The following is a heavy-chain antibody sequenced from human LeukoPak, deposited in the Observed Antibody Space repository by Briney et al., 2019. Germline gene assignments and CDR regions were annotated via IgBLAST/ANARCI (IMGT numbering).Heavy chain of an antibody. Sequence: ASVKVSCKASGYTFTSYDINWVRQATGQGLEWMGWMNPNSGNTGYAQKFQGRVTMTRNTSISTAYMELSSLGSEDTAVYYCARGSYYYGSGSYYKGFDYWGQGTLVTVSS. V-gene: IGHV1-8*01. CDR2: MNPNSGNT. CDR1: GYTFTSYD. D-gene: IGHD3-10*01. CDR3: ARGSYYYGSGSYYKGFDY. J-gene: IGHJ4*02.